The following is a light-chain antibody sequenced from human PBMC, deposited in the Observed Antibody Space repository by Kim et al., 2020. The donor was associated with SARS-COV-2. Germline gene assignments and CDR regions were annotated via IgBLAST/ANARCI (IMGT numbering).Light chain of an antibody. J-gene: IGLJ1*01. CDR1: SLRNYY. Sequence: SSALTQDPAVSVALGQTVRITCQGDSLRNYYASWYQQKPGQAPVLVIYGKNNRPSGIPDRFSGSSSGNTASLTITGAQAEDEADYYCNSRDSSGYVFGTGTKVTVL. V-gene: IGLV3-19*01. CDR3: NSRDSSGYV. CDR2: GKN.